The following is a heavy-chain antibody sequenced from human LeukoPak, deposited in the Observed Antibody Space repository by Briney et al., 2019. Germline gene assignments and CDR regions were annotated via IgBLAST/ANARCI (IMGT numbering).Heavy chain of an antibody. Sequence: ASVKVSCKVSGYTLTQLSMHWVRQAPGKGLEWMGGFDPEDGETIYAQKIQGGVTMTEVTSTDTANMELSSLRSEDMAVYYCSTGSYGLECFDYWGQGTLVTVSS. D-gene: IGHD3-3*01. CDR2: FDPEDGET. CDR3: STGSYGLECFDY. CDR1: GYTLTQLS. V-gene: IGHV1-24*01. J-gene: IGHJ4*02.